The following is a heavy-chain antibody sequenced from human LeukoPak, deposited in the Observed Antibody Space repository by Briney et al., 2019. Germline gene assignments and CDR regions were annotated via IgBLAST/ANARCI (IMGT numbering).Heavy chain of an antibody. V-gene: IGHV3-23*01. D-gene: IGHD3-22*01. CDR3: AKDPTHYYDSSGYFGYYFDY. CDR1: GFTFSSYA. Sequence: PGGSLRPSCAASGFTFSSYAMSWVRQAPGKGLEWVSAISGSGGSTYYADSVKGRFTISRDNSKNTLYLQMNSLRAEDTAVYYCAKDPTHYYDSSGYFGYYFDYWGQGTLVTVSS. J-gene: IGHJ4*02. CDR2: ISGSGGST.